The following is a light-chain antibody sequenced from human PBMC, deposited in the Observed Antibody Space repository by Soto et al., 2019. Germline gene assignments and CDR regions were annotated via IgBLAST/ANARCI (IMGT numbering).Light chain of an antibody. J-gene: IGLJ1*01. Sequence: QSALTQPASVSGSPGQSITVSCTGTSNDVGAYNYVSWYQQHPGTAPKLMIYDVSNRPSGVSNRFSGSKSGNTASLTISGLQAEAEADYYCTSYTSSRTYVFGTGTKVTVL. CDR3: TSYTSSRTYV. CDR2: DVS. CDR1: SNDVGAYNY. V-gene: IGLV2-14*03.